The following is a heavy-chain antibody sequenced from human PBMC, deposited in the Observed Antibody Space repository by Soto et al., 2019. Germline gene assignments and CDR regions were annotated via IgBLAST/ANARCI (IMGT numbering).Heavy chain of an antibody. J-gene: IGHJ6*02. CDR2: IYYSGST. D-gene: IGHD2-8*01. Sequence: GDSLSSGGYYCSWIRQLPGKGLEWIGFIYYSGSTFYNPSLRSRVTMSADASKNQISLKLSSVTAADTAVYYCAKTKTPHVRNGMHVWGQGTTVTVSS. V-gene: IGHV4-31*02. CDR1: GDSLSSGGYY. CDR3: AKTKTPHVRNGMHV.